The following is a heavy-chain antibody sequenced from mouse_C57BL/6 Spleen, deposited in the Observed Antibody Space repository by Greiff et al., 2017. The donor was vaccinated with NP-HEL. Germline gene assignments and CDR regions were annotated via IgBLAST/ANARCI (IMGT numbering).Heavy chain of an antibody. Sequence: EVQLQQSGAELVRPGASVKLSCTASGFNIKDYYMHWVKQRPEQGLEWIGRIDPEDGDTEYAAKFQGKATMTADTSSNTAYLQLSSLTSEDTAVYYCTSYDYDLGFADWGQGTLVTVSA. J-gene: IGHJ3*01. CDR1: GFNIKDYY. CDR2: IDPEDGDT. CDR3: TSYDYDLGFAD. D-gene: IGHD2-4*01. V-gene: IGHV14-1*01.